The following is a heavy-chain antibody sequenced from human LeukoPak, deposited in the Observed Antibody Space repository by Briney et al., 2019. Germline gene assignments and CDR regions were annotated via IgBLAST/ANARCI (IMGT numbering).Heavy chain of an antibody. Sequence: GRSLRLSCAASGFTFSNYGMHWVRQAPGKGLEWVAVIWCDGNNKNYADSVKGRFTISRDNSKNTLYLQMNSLRAEDTAVYYCARNYGSGRGRDALDIWGQGTMVTVSS. CDR3: ARNYGSGRGRDALDI. J-gene: IGHJ3*02. CDR2: IWCDGNNK. V-gene: IGHV3-33*01. CDR1: GFTFSNYG. D-gene: IGHD3-10*01.